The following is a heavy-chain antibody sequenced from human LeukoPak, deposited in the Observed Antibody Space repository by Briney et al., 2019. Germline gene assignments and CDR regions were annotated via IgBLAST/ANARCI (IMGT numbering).Heavy chain of an antibody. V-gene: IGHV3-33*01. CDR2: IWFNGIRK. D-gene: IGHD3-22*01. J-gene: IGHJ3*02. CDR1: GFTFSNYG. CDR3: ARDLEDSSPFGAFDM. Sequence: GGSLRLSCAASGFTFSNYGMHWVRQVPGKGLEWVAAIWFNGIRKYYADSVKGGLTISRDNSKNTMYLQMNSPRAEDTAVYYCARDLEDSSPFGAFDMWGQGTMVTVSS.